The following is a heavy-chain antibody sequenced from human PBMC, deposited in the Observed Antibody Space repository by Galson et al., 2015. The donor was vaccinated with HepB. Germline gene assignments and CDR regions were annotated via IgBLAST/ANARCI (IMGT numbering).Heavy chain of an antibody. V-gene: IGHV3-30*03. D-gene: IGHD6-19*01. CDR2: ISYDGNNR. J-gene: IGHJ4*02. CDR1: GFTFSDYG. CDR3: ARGGSGWYGRHFDD. Sequence: SLRLSCAASGFTFSDYGMHWVRQAPGKGLQWVALISYDGNNRYYGDSVKGRFTVSRDNSNNTLYLQMNSLRGDDTAVYYCARGGSGWYGRHFDDWGQGTLVTVSS.